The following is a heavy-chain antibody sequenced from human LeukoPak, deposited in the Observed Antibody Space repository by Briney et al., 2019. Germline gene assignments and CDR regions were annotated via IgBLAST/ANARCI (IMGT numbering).Heavy chain of an antibody. CDR3: AASGFGFGELPSYFYYYMDV. CDR1: GYTFTDYY. V-gene: IGHV1-2*02. CDR2: MHPNSGGT. Sequence: RASVKVSCKASGYTFTDYYLHWLRQAPGQGLEWMGWMHPNSGGTNYAQNFQGRVTMTRDTSITTAYMELSRLTSDDTALYYCAASGFGFGELPSYFYYYMDVWGKGTTVTISS. D-gene: IGHD3-10*01. J-gene: IGHJ6*03.